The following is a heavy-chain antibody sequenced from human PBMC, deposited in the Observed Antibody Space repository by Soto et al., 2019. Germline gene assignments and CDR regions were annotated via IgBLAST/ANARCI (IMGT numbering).Heavy chain of an antibody. D-gene: IGHD3-9*01. Sequence: SETLSVTCTVSGGPISNFYWSWIRQPPGKGLEWIGYVYYTGSTSYNPSLKRRVTFSADSSRGQFSLRLNSVTAADTAVYYCARTVLGPDLLADSFVDYYYYMDVWGQGTTVTVSS. CDR1: GGPISNFY. V-gene: IGHV4-59*08. CDR3: ARTVLGPDLLADSFVDYYYYMDV. CDR2: VYYTGST. J-gene: IGHJ6*03.